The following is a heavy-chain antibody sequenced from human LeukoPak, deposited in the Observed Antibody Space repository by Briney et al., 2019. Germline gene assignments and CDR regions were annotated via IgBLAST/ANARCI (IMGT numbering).Heavy chain of an antibody. J-gene: IGHJ4*02. V-gene: IGHV4-59*01. CDR2: IYYSGGT. CDR1: GGSISSYY. D-gene: IGHD5-12*01. CDR3: AREYDIVATRFFDY. Sequence: SETLSLTCTVSGGSISSYYWSWIRQPPGKGLEWIGYIYYSGGTNYNPSLKSRVTISVDTSKNQFSLKLSSVTAADTAVYYCAREYDIVATRFFDYWGQGTLVTVSS.